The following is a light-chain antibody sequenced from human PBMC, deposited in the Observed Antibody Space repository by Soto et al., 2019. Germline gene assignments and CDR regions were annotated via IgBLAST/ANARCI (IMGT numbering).Light chain of an antibody. CDR2: DAS. V-gene: IGKV3-11*01. CDR1: QSVSSY. Sequence: EIVLTQPPGTLSLSPGERATLSCRASQSVSSYLAWYQQKPGQAPRLLIYDASNRATGIPARFSGSGSGTDFTLTISSLEPEDFAVYYCQQRSNWGFGQGTKVDIK. J-gene: IGKJ1*01. CDR3: QQRSNWG.